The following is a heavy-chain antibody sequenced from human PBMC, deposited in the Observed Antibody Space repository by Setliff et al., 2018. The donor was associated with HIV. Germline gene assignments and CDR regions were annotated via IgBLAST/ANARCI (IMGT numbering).Heavy chain of an antibody. CDR1: GGTFSSYD. CDR3: ARGGVYYYDSSGWSMDY. V-gene: IGHV1-69*13. Sequence: VKVSCKASGGTFSSYDISWVRQAPGQGLDWMGGIIPVFGTTNYAQKFQGRVTITADESTSTAYMELSSLRSEDTAVYYCARGGVYYYDSSGWSMDYWGQGTLVTVSS. D-gene: IGHD3-22*01. CDR2: IIPVFGTT. J-gene: IGHJ4*02.